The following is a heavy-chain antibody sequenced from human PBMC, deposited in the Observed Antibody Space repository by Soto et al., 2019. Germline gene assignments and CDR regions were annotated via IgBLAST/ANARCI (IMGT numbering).Heavy chain of an antibody. Sequence: SVKVSCKASGGTSSSYAISWVRQAPGQGLEWMGGIIPIFGTANYAQKFQGRVTITADESTSTAYMELSSLRSEDTAVYYCARTDIVVVPAAGPGPADYWGQGTLVTVSS. CDR1: GGTSSSYA. V-gene: IGHV1-69*13. D-gene: IGHD2-2*01. CDR3: ARTDIVVVPAAGPGPADY. J-gene: IGHJ4*02. CDR2: IIPIFGTA.